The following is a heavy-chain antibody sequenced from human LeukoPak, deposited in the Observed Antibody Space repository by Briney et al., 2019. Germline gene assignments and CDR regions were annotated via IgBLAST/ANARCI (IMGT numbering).Heavy chain of an antibody. D-gene: IGHD6-13*01. Sequence: GGSLRLSCAASGFTFSSYWMHWVRQAPGKGLLWVSRINSDGSSTSYADSVKGRFTISRDNTKNTLYLQMNSLRAEDTAVYYCARRIAAAAAPYYFDYWGQGTLVTVSS. J-gene: IGHJ4*02. CDR3: ARRIAAAAAPYYFDY. CDR1: GFTFSSYW. CDR2: INSDGSST. V-gene: IGHV3-74*01.